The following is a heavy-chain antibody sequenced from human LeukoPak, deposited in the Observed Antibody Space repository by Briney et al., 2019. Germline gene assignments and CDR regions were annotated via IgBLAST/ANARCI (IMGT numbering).Heavy chain of an antibody. J-gene: IGHJ6*03. D-gene: IGHD5-18*01. CDR2: IYTSGST. CDR1: GASINRNY. V-gene: IGHV4-4*08. Sequence: PSETLSLTCTVSGASINRNYWSWIRQPPGKGLEWLGHIYTSGSTNYNPSLKSRVTISLDTSKDRFSLKLSSVTAADTAVYYCARLVEASYGIYSYYYMDVWGKGTTVTVSS. CDR3: ARLVEASYGIYSYYYMDV.